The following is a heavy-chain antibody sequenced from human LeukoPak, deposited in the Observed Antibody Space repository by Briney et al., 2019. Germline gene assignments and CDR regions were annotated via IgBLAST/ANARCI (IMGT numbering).Heavy chain of an antibody. Sequence: PGGSLRLSCAASGFTFSSYSMNWVRQAPGKGLEWVSSISSSSSYIYYADSVKGRFTISRDNAKNSLYLQMNSLRAEATAVYYCARDRQWLVRDFDYWGQGTLVTVSS. CDR3: ARDRQWLVRDFDY. CDR1: GFTFSSYS. CDR2: ISSSSSYI. J-gene: IGHJ4*02. V-gene: IGHV3-21*01. D-gene: IGHD6-19*01.